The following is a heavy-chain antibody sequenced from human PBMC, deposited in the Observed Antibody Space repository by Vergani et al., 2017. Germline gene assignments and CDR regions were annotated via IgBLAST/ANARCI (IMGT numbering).Heavy chain of an antibody. Sequence: VQLVESGGGVVQPGRSLRLSCAASGYTFSSYWMHWVRQAPGQGLVWVSRINSDGSRTSYANSVKGRFTISRDNAKNTLYLQMNRLRAEDTAVYYCARGRIALGVYPFWGQGSLVTVSS. V-gene: IGHV3-74*02. CDR2: INSDGSRT. CDR1: GYTFSSYW. J-gene: IGHJ4*02. D-gene: IGHD6-19*01. CDR3: ARGRIALGVYPF.